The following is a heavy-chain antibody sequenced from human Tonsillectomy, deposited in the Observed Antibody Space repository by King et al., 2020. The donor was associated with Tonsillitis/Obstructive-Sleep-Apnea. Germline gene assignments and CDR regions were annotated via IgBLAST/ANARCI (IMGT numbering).Heavy chain of an antibody. D-gene: IGHD5-12*01. J-gene: IGHJ4*02. CDR3: AKGRGGYSGYDL. CDR2: ISGSGGST. V-gene: IGHV3-23*04. CDR1: GFTFTNYV. Sequence: VQLVESGGGLVQPGGSLRLSCAASGFTFTNYVMSWVRQAPGKGLEWVSGISGSGGSTYYADSVKGRFTISRDNSKNTLYLQMNSLRAEDTAVYYCAKGRGGYSGYDLWGQGILVTVSS.